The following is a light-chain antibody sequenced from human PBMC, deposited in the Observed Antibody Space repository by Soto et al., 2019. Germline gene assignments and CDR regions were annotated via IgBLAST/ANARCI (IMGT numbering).Light chain of an antibody. V-gene: IGKV3-20*01. CDR3: QQYHSSPPT. J-gene: IGKJ2*01. CDR2: GTS. Sequence: IVLTQSPATLSLSPGERVTLSCRASQSVRSNALAWYQQTPGQAPRLLIYGTSSRATGIPDRFSGSGSGTDFTLTISRLDPEDFAVYYCQQYHSSPPTFGQGTKLEIK. CDR1: QSVRSNA.